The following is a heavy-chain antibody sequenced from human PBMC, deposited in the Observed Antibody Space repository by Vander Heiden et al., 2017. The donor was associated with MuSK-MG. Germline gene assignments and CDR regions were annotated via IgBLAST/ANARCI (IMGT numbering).Heavy chain of an antibody. V-gene: IGHV4-39*01. CDR1: GGSISSSRYY. CDR2: IYYSGST. Sequence: QLQLQESGPGLVKPSETLSLTCTVSGGSISSSRYYWGWIRQPPGKGLEWIGSIYYSGSTYYNPSLKSRVTISVDTSKNQFSLKLSSVTAADTAVYYCARHKGGITGTGTYYYYMDVWGQGTTVTVSS. J-gene: IGHJ6*03. D-gene: IGHD1-1*01. CDR3: ARHKGGITGTGTYYYYMDV.